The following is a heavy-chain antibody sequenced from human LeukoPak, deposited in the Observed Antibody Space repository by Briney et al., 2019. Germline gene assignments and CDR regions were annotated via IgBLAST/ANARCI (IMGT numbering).Heavy chain of an antibody. V-gene: IGHV3-66*04. J-gene: IGHJ4*02. CDR1: GFTFSSFD. CDR3: ARLSGYFDY. D-gene: IGHD3-10*01. Sequence: GGSLRLSCAASGFTFSSFDLHWVRQAPGKGLEWVSVIYSGGITYYTDSVRGRFTISRDNSKNTLYLQMNSLRAEDTAVYYCARLSGYFDYWGQGTLVTVSS. CDR2: IYSGGIT.